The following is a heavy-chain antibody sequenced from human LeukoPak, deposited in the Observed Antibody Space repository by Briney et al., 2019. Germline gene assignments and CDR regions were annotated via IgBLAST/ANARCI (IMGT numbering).Heavy chain of an antibody. CDR1: GGSISSYY. Sequence: SETLSLTCTVSGGSISSYYWTWIGQPPGKGLEWIGYIHYRGSTNYNPSLKSRVTISLDTSKNQFSLRLSSVTPADTAVYYCARRVLRGYFDYWGQGTLVTVSS. CDR2: IHYRGST. V-gene: IGHV4-59*01. J-gene: IGHJ4*02. CDR3: ARRVLRGYFDY. D-gene: IGHD4-17*01.